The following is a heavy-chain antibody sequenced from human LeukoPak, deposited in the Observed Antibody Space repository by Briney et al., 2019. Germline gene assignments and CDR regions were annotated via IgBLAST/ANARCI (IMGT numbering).Heavy chain of an antibody. V-gene: IGHV4-61*02. CDR2: IYTSGST. J-gene: IGHJ6*03. D-gene: IGHD5-24*01. Sequence: SETLSLTCTVSGGSISSGSYYWSWIRQPAGKGLEWIGRIYTSGSTNYNPSLKSRVTISVDTSKNQFSLKLSSVTAADTAVYYCARVKRANYYYYMDVWGKGTTVTISS. CDR1: GGSISSGSYY. CDR3: ARVKRANYYYYMDV.